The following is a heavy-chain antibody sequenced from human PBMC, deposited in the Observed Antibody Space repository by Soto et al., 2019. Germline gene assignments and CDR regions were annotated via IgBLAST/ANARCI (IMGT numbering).Heavy chain of an antibody. D-gene: IGHD3-10*01. J-gene: IGHJ6*02. CDR2: ISMDGNDK. CDR1: GFTFNAYA. V-gene: IGHV3-30-3*01. CDR3: AKGGYYYGMDV. Sequence: QEQLVESGGGVVQPRRSLRLSCAASGFTFNAYAMYWVRQAPGRGLEWVALISMDGNDKYFADSVKGRFTISRDNSKNTLYLQMNSLRAEDTAMYYWAKGGYYYGMDVWGQGTTVTVSS.